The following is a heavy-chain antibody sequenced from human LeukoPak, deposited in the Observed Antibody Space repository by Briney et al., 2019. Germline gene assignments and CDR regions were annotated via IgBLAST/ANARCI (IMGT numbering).Heavy chain of an antibody. CDR2: INHSGST. CDR3: ASGLDDYSNYWYFDL. V-gene: IGHV4-34*01. D-gene: IGHD4-11*01. Sequence: SETLSLTCAVYGGSFSVYYWSWIRQPPGKGLEWIGEINHSGSTNYNPSLKSRVTISVDTSKNQFSLKLSSVTAADTAVYYCASGLDDYSNYWYFDLWGRGTLVTVSS. J-gene: IGHJ2*01. CDR1: GGSFSVYY.